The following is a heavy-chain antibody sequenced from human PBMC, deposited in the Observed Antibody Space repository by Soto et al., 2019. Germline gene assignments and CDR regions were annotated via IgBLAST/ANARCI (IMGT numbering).Heavy chain of an antibody. CDR3: ATQYGDSSGWPPYYYYGRDV. J-gene: IGHJ6*02. CDR1: GFTFSSYA. Sequence: EVQLLESGGGLVQPGGSLRLSCAASGFTFSSYAMSWVRQAPGKGLEWVSAISGSGGSTYYADSVKGRFTISRDNSKNTLYRQMSSLRGEDTAVYYCATQYGDSSGWPPYYYYGRDVWRQGTTVTVSS. V-gene: IGHV3-23*01. CDR2: ISGSGGST. D-gene: IGHD6-19*01.